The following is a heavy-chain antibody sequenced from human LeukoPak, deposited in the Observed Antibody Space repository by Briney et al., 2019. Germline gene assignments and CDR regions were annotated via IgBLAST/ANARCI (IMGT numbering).Heavy chain of an antibody. V-gene: IGHV1-2*02. D-gene: IGHD3-10*01. J-gene: IGHJ4*02. CDR2: INPHSGGT. Sequence: ASVKASCKASGYTFTDYYMHWVRQAPGQGLEWMGWINPHSGGTDHAQKFQGRVTMTRDMSTSTVYMELSSLRSEDTAVYYCARVGFGESHFDYWGQGTLVTVSS. CDR3: ARVGFGESHFDY. CDR1: GYTFTDYY.